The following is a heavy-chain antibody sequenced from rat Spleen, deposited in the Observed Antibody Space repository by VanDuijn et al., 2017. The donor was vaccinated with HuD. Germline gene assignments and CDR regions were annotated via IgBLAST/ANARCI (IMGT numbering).Heavy chain of an antibody. V-gene: IGHV5-29*01. CDR2: INYDGSST. J-gene: IGHJ4*01. Sequence: EVQLVESDGGFVQPGRSLKLSCAASGFTFSDYFMAWVRQAPTKGLEWVATINYDGSSTYYRDSVKGRFTISRDNAKSTLYLQMNSLRSEDTATYYCARPDYNKYVMDAWGQGASVTVSS. CDR1: GFTFSDYF. D-gene: IGHD1-10*01. CDR3: ARPDYNKYVMDA.